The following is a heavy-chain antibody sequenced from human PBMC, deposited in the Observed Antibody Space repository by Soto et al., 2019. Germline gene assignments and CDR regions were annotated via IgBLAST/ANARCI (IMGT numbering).Heavy chain of an antibody. Sequence: SVKVSCKASGGTFSSYAISWVRQAPGQGLEWMGGIIPIFGTANYAQKFQGRVTITADESTSTAYMELSSLRSEDTAVYHCATNLVVVAATPYWFDPWGQGTLVTVSS. V-gene: IGHV1-69*13. CDR1: GGTFSSYA. D-gene: IGHD2-15*01. CDR3: ATNLVVVAATPYWFDP. J-gene: IGHJ5*02. CDR2: IIPIFGTA.